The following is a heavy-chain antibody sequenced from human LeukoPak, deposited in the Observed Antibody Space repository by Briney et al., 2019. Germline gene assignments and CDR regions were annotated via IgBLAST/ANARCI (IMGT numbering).Heavy chain of an antibody. V-gene: IGHV4-30-2*01. CDR1: GGSISSCGYS. CDR2: VCHSGST. D-gene: IGHD3-22*01. Sequence: SSETLSLTCAVSGGSISSCGYSWSWIRQPPGQGLEWIGYVCHSGSTYYNPSLRSRVTISADRYKNQFSLKQSSVTAADAAVYYCERHGKDYYGSSGYGFAHYWGQGTLVTVSS. J-gene: IGHJ4*02. CDR3: ERHGKDYYGSSGYGFAHY.